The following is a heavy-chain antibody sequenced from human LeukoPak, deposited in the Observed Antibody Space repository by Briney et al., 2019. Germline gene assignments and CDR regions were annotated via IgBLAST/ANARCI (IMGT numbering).Heavy chain of an antibody. CDR2: IFYSGST. CDR3: ASPRGFSYGYFDY. D-gene: IGHD5-18*01. J-gene: IGHJ4*02. Sequence: KRSETLSLTCTVSGGSISSSYYYWGWIRQPPGKGLEWIGSIFYSGSTYYNPSLKSRVTISADTSKNQFSLTLGSVSATDTAVYYCASPRGFSYGYFDYWGQGTLVTVSS. V-gene: IGHV4-39*01. CDR1: GGSISSSYYY.